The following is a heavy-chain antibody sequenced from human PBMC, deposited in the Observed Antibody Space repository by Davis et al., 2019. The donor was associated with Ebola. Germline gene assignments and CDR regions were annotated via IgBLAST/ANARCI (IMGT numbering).Heavy chain of an antibody. Sequence: SQTLSLTCAVYGGSFRGYYWSWIRQPPGKGLEWIGEINHSGSTNYNPSLKSRVTISVDTSKNQFSLKLSSVTAADTAVYYCARDTAMVSSRYYYYGMDVWGQGTTVTVSS. V-gene: IGHV4-34*01. D-gene: IGHD5-18*01. CDR1: GGSFRGYY. J-gene: IGHJ6*02. CDR3: ARDTAMVSSRYYYYGMDV. CDR2: INHSGST.